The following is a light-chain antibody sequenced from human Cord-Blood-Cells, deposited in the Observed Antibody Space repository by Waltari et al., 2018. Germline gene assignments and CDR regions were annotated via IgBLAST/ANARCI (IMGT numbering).Light chain of an antibody. CDR2: AAS. Sequence: AIRMTQSPSSFSASTGARVTITCRASQGISSYLAWYQQKPGKAPKLLIYAASTLQSGVPSRFSGSGSGTDFTLTFSCLQSEDFATYYCQQYYSYPRTFGQGTKVEIK. CDR1: QGISSY. CDR3: QQYYSYPRT. J-gene: IGKJ1*01. V-gene: IGKV1-8*01.